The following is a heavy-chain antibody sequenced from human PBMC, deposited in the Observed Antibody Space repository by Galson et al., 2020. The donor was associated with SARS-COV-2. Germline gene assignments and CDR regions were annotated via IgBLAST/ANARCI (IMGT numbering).Heavy chain of an antibody. J-gene: IGHJ3*02. CDR3: ARLHYGEYAPEAFDI. V-gene: IGHV4-30-2*01. CDR2: LSHSGGT. CDR1: GTSISSGSYS. D-gene: IGHD4-17*01. Sequence: SETLSLTCAVSGTSISSGSYSWNWLRQPPGKGLEWIGYLSHSGGTYYNPSLKSRVTISGDRSKNQFPLRLSSVTAADTAVYYCARLHYGEYAPEAFDIWGPGTRVTVAS.